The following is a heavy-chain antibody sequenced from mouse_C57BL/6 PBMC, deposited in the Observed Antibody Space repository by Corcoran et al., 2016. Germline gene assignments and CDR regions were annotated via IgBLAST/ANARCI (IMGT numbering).Heavy chain of an antibody. CDR1: GYTFTDYY. CDR2: IDPNNGGN. V-gene: IGHV1-34*01. D-gene: IGHD1-1*01. J-gene: IGHJ3*01. CDR3: AKGYYCSQGFAY. Sequence: EVQLQQSGPELVKPGASVKMSCKASGYTFTDYYMHWVKQSHGKRLEWIGYIDPNNGGNGYNQKFKGKATLTVDKSASTAYIELRSLTSEDSAVYYCAKGYYCSQGFAYWGQGTLVTVSA.